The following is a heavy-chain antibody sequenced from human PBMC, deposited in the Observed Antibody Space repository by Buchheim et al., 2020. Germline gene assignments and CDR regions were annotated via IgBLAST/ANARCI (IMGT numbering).Heavy chain of an antibody. CDR2: IWYDGSNK. CDR3: ARDDYGDYLGLDYYYGMDV. Sequence: QVQLVESGGGVVQPGRSLRLSCAASGFTFSSYGMHWVRQAPGKGLEWVAVIWYDGSNKYYADSVKGRFTISRDNSKNPLYLQMNSLRAEDTAVYYCARDDYGDYLGLDYYYGMDVWGQGTT. CDR1: GFTFSSYG. J-gene: IGHJ6*02. D-gene: IGHD4-17*01. V-gene: IGHV3-33*01.